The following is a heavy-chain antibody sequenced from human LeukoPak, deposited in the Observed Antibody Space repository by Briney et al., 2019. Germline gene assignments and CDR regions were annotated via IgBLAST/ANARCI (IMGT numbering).Heavy chain of an antibody. CDR2: ISGSGGNT. Sequence: GGSLRLSCAASGFIFSNYWMSWVRQAPGKGLEWVSGISGSGGNTYYADSVKGRFTISRDNSKNTLYLQMNSLRAEDTAVYYCAKDDNYIRFLSWGQGTLVTVSS. J-gene: IGHJ5*02. V-gene: IGHV3-23*01. CDR1: GFIFSNYW. D-gene: IGHD3-16*01. CDR3: AKDDNYIRFLS.